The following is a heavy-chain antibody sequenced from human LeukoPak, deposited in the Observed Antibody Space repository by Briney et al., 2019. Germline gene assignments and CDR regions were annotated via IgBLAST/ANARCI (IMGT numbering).Heavy chain of an antibody. D-gene: IGHD2-15*01. V-gene: IGHV3-48*01. CDR1: GFTFSSYS. CDR2: ISSSSSTI. CDR3: ARVPHNCSGDRCYSRWFDP. Sequence: GGSLRLSCAASGFTFSSYSMNWVRQAPGKGLEWVSYISSSSSTIYYADSVKGRFTISRDNAKNSLYLQMNSLRAEDTAVYYCARVPHNCSGDRCYSRWFDPWGQGTLVIVSS. J-gene: IGHJ5*02.